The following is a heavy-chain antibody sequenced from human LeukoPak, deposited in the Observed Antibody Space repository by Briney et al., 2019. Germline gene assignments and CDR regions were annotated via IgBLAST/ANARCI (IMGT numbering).Heavy chain of an antibody. J-gene: IGHJ5*01. V-gene: IGHV4-39*01. CDR1: GGSISSSSYY. CDR2: IYYSGRN. CDR3: ARHGQYTNGWFDY. Sequence: SATLSLTCTVSGGSISSSSYYWGWIRQPPGKGLVWFGSIYYSGRNYYHPSLKSQVIITVDTSNNQFSLKLSPVTAANTAVYYCARHGQYTNGWFDYWGPGTVVTVSS. D-gene: IGHD6-19*01.